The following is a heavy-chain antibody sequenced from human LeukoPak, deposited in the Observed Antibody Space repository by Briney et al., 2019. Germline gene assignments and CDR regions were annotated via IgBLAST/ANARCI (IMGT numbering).Heavy chain of an antibody. Sequence: SETLSLTCTVSGGSISSSSYYWGWIRQPPGKGQEWIGSIYYSGSTYYNPSLKSRVTISVDTSKNQFSLKLSSVTAADTAVYYCARRSGDSSGYYYVFWFDPWGQGTLVTVSS. CDR2: IYYSGST. CDR3: ARRSGDSSGYYYVFWFDP. D-gene: IGHD3-22*01. J-gene: IGHJ5*02. V-gene: IGHV4-39*01. CDR1: GGSISSSSYY.